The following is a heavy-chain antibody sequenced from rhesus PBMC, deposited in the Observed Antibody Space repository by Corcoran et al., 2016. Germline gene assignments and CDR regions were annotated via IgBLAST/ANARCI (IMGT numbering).Heavy chain of an antibody. CDR1: GFTFSSYG. V-gene: IGHV3S5*01. J-gene: IGHJ4*01. Sequence: EVQLVETGGGSVQPGGSLKLSCAASGFTFSSYGMSWVRQAPGKGLEWVSAINSGGVSTYCADSVKGRLTISKDNSRHTLSLQMNSLRAEDTAVYYCAKPLRSRARGYSGSWNGLDYWGQGVLVTVSS. CDR3: AKPLRSRARGYSGSWNGLDY. CDR2: INSGGVST. D-gene: IGHD6-25*01.